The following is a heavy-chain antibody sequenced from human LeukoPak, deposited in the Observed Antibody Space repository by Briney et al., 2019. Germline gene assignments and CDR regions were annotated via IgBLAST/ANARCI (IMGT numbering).Heavy chain of an antibody. D-gene: IGHD4-17*01. V-gene: IGHV4-30-2*01. Sequence: SQTLSLTCAVSGGSISSGGYSWSWIRQPPGKGLEWIGYIYHSGSTYYNPSLKSRVTISVDRSKNQFSLKLRSVTAADTAVYYCARALLIYGDYVDLFDYWGQGTLVTVSS. CDR1: GGSISSGGYS. CDR3: ARALLIYGDYVDLFDY. CDR2: IYHSGST. J-gene: IGHJ4*02.